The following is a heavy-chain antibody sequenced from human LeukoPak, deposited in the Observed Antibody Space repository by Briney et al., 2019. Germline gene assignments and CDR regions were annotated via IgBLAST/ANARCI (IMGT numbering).Heavy chain of an antibody. Sequence: GGSLRLSCAASGFTFSSYWMTWVRQAPEKGLEWVAKIKHDGSEEYYVDSVKGRFTISRDNAKNSLYLQMNSLRAEDTAVYYCARAAYYYGSGSYSEPRGRYYFDYWGQGTLVTVST. V-gene: IGHV3-7*01. J-gene: IGHJ4*02. D-gene: IGHD3-10*01. CDR1: GFTFSSYW. CDR2: IKHDGSEE. CDR3: ARAAYYYGSGSYSEPRGRYYFDY.